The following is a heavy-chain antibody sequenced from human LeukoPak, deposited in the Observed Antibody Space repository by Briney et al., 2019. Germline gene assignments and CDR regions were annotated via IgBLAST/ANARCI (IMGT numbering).Heavy chain of an antibody. CDR3: AGLTTVTTYFDY. D-gene: IGHD4-17*01. Sequence: ASVKVSCKASGYTFTGYHIHWVRQAPGQGLEWMGWINPIGGGTNYAQNFQGRVTMTRDTSISTAYMELSRLRSDDTAVYYCAGLTTVTTYFDYWGQGTLVTVSS. CDR2: INPIGGGT. J-gene: IGHJ4*02. CDR1: GYTFTGYH. V-gene: IGHV1-2*02.